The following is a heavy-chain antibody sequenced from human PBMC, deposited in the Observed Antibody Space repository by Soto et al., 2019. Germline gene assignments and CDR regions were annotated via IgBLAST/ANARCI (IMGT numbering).Heavy chain of an antibody. CDR1: GFTFSDHY. J-gene: IGHJ4*02. V-gene: IGHV3-72*01. Sequence: EVQLVASGGGLVQPGGSLRLSCAASGFTFSDHYMDWVRQAPGKGLEWVGRTGNKANSYTTEYAASVKGRFTISRDDSKNSLYLQMNSLKTEDTAVYYWAKLSGNYYPYYWGQGTLVTVSS. CDR3: AKLSGNYYPYY. CDR2: TGNKANSYTT. D-gene: IGHD1-26*01.